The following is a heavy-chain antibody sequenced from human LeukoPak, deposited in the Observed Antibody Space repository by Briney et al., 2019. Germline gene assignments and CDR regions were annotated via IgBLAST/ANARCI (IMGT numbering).Heavy chain of an antibody. D-gene: IGHD6-19*01. CDR3: ARKGLTKPLSVAVDFDS. Sequence: SETLSLTCAVSGGSISSSNWWSWVRQPPGKGLEWIAEIDHSGRTNFNRSLKSRITISVDTSKKHFSLKLSSVTAADTAVYYCARKGLTKPLSVAVDFDSWGQGTLVTVSS. V-gene: IGHV4-4*02. CDR2: IDHSGRT. J-gene: IGHJ4*02. CDR1: GGSISSSNW.